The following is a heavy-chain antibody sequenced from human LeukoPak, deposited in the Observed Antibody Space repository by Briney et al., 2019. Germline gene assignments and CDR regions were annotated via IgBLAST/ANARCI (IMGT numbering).Heavy chain of an antibody. CDR2: ISGSGGRT. CDR1: GFTFNDHA. J-gene: IGHJ6*02. V-gene: IGHV3-23*01. Sequence: PGGSLRLSCAASGFTFNDHAMSWVRQAPGKGLEWVSTISGSGGRTYYTDSVKGRFTISRDNSQNTLYLQMNSLRGEDTAVYYCAKHQQVYGDSLMDVWGQGTTVTVSS. D-gene: IGHD4-17*01. CDR3: AKHQQVYGDSLMDV.